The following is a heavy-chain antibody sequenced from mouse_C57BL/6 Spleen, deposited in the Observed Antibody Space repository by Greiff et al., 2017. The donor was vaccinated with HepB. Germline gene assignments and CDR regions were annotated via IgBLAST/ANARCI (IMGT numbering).Heavy chain of an antibody. J-gene: IGHJ1*03. CDR2: IDPSDSYT. CDR1: GYTFTSYW. Sequence: QVQLQQPGAELVKPGASVKLSCKASGYTFTSYWMQWVKQRPGQGLEWIGEIDPSDSYTNYNQKFKGKATLTVDTSSSTAYMQLSSLTSEDSAVYYCARGGSDYGSSSYFDVWGTGTTVTVSS. CDR3: ARGGSDYGSSSYFDV. D-gene: IGHD1-1*01. V-gene: IGHV1-50*01.